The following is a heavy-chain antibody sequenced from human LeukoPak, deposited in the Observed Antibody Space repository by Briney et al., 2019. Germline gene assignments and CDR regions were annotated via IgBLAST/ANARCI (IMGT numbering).Heavy chain of an antibody. Sequence: PGGSLRLSCAASGFTFSSYGMHWVRQAPGKGLEWVAFIRYDGSNKYYADSVKGRFTISRDNSKNTLYLQMNSLRAEDTAVYYCAKDQHSSWYYFDYWGQGTLVTVSS. CDR3: AKDQHSSWYYFDY. J-gene: IGHJ4*02. V-gene: IGHV3-30*02. D-gene: IGHD6-13*01. CDR2: IRYDGSNK. CDR1: GFTFSSYG.